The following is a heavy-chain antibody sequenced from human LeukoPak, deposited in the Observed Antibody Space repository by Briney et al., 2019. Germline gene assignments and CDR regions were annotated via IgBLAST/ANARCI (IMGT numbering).Heavy chain of an antibody. CDR2: INPSSSYI. V-gene: IGHV3-21*01. J-gene: IGHJ4*02. Sequence: PGGSLRLSCVAFEFPFSSYNMNWVRQAPGKGLEWLSSINPSSSYINYADSVKGRFTISRDNAKNSVYLQMSSLRAEDTAVYYCARDKDRTSAGRCYLPDDWGQGTLATVSS. D-gene: IGHD2-15*01. CDR1: EFPFSSYN. CDR3: ARDKDRTSAGRCYLPDD.